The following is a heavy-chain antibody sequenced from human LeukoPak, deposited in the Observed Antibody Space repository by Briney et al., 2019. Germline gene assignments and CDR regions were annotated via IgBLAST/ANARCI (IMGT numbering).Heavy chain of an antibody. V-gene: IGHV1-18*01. D-gene: IGHD3-22*01. Sequence: GASVKVSCKASGYTFTSYGISWVRQAPGQGLEWMGWISAYNGNTNYAQKLQGRVTMTTDTSTSTAYMELRSLRSDDTAVYYCARVSPLVLHYYYDSSGYYYGGDYWGQGTLVTVSS. CDR3: ARVSPLVLHYYYDSSGYYYGGDY. CDR2: ISAYNGNT. CDR1: GYTFTSYG. J-gene: IGHJ4*02.